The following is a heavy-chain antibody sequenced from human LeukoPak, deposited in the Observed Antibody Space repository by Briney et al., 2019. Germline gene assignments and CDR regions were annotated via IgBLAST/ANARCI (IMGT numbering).Heavy chain of an antibody. J-gene: IGHJ4*02. CDR2: INHSGST. V-gene: IGHV4-34*01. Sequence: SETLSLTCAVYGGSFSGYYWSWIRQPPGKGLEWIGEINHSGSTNYNPSLKSRVTISVDTSKNQFSLRLNSVAAADTAVYYCARAMGWLQFRGAFNYWGRGTLVTVSS. D-gene: IGHD5-24*01. CDR3: ARAMGWLQFRGAFNY. CDR1: GGSFSGYY.